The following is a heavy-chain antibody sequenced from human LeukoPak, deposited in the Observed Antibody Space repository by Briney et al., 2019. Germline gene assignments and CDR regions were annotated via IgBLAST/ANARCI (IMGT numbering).Heavy chain of an antibody. CDR1: GGSISSYY. V-gene: IGHV4-34*01. CDR3: ARGLLAYYDSSGYYLS. Sequence: SETLSLTCTVSGGSISSYYWSWIRQPAGKGLEWIGEINHSGSTNYNPSLKSRVTISVDTSKNQFSLKLSSVTAADTAVYYCARGLLAYYDSSGYYLSWGQGTLVTVSS. J-gene: IGHJ5*02. CDR2: INHSGST. D-gene: IGHD3-22*01.